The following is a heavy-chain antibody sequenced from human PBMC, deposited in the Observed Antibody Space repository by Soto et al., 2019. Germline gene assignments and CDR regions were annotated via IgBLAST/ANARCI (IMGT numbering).Heavy chain of an antibody. CDR3: ARRYGYAFDI. CDR1: GGSISIYY. J-gene: IGHJ3*02. V-gene: IGHV4-59*01. D-gene: IGHD4-17*01. Sequence: SETLSLTSTVSGGSISIYYGSWIRQPPGKGLERIGYIYYSGSTNYNPSLKSRVTISVDTSKNQFSLKLSSVTVADTAVYYCARRYGYAFDIWGQGTMVS. CDR2: IYYSGST.